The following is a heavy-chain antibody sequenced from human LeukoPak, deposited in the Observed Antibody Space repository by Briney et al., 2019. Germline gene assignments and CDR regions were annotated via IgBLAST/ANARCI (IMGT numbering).Heavy chain of an antibody. V-gene: IGHV4-4*02. CDR2: IYHSGST. J-gene: IGHJ4*02. CDR3: ATVAVAGTFA. D-gene: IGHD6-19*01. Sequence: SGTLSLTCAVSGGSISSSNWWDWVRQPPGKGLEWIGEIYHSGSTNYNPSLRSRVTISVDKSKNQFSLNLSSVNAADTAVYYCATVAVAGTFAWGQGTLATVSS. CDR1: GGSISSSNW.